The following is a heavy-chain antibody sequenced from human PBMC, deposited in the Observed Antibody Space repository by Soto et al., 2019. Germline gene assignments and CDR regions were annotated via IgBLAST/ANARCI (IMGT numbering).Heavy chain of an antibody. CDR3: ARVATVKQWLVRFDY. CDR1: GGSISSSNW. CDR2: IYHSGST. D-gene: IGHD6-19*01. J-gene: IGHJ4*02. V-gene: IGHV4-4*02. Sequence: PSETLSLTCAVSGGSISSSNWWSWVRQPPGKGLEWIGEIYHSGSTNYNPSLKSRVTISVDKSKNQFSLKLSSVTAADTAVYYCARVATVKQWLVRFDYWGQGTLVTVSS.